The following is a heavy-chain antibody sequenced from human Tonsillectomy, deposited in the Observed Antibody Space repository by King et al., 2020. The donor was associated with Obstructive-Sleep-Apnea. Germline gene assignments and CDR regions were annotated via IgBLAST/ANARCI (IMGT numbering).Heavy chain of an antibody. Sequence: VQLVESGGRVVQPGRSLRLSCAASGFTFSSYAMHWVRQAPGKGLEWGSVISFDGKNEYYADSVKGRFTISRDNSKNTLFLQMNSLRSEDTAVYYCARGLWFGELSPLGNWGQGTLVTVSS. D-gene: IGHD3-10*01. CDR1: GFTFSSYA. J-gene: IGHJ4*02. V-gene: IGHV3-30*04. CDR2: ISFDGKNE. CDR3: ARGLWFGELSPLGN.